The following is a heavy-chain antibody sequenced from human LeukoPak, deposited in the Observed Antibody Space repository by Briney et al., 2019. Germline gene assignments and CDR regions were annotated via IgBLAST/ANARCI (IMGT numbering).Heavy chain of an antibody. Sequence: ASVKVSCKASGYTFTSYYMHWVRQAPGQGPEWMGIINPSGGSTSYAQKFQGRVTMTRDTSTSTVYMELSSLRSEDTAVYYCARAIPSSDGITMVRAPFDYWGQGTLVTVSS. J-gene: IGHJ4*02. CDR2: INPSGGST. CDR1: GYTFTSYY. CDR3: ARAIPSSDGITMVRAPFDY. D-gene: IGHD3-10*01. V-gene: IGHV1-46*01.